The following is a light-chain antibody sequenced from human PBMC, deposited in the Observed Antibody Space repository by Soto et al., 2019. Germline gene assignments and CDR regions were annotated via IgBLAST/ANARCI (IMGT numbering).Light chain of an antibody. V-gene: IGKV3-15*01. CDR2: GPS. Sequence: EIVMTQSPATLSVSPGERATLSCRASQSVSSNLAWYQQKPGQAPSLLIYGPSTRAAGIPARFSGSGSGTEFTLTISSLQSEDFAVYYCQQYNNWPWTFGQGTKVDIK. CDR3: QQYNNWPWT. J-gene: IGKJ1*01. CDR1: QSVSSN.